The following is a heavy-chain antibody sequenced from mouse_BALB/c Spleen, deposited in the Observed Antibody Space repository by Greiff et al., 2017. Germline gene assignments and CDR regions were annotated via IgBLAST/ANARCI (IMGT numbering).Heavy chain of an antibody. Sequence: EVQRVESGGGLVKPGGSLKLSCAASGFTFSSYAMSWVRQSPEKRLEWVAEISSGGSYTYYPDTVTGRFTISRDNAKNTLYLEMSSLRSEDTAMYYCAIWSYAMDYWGQGTSVTVSS. V-gene: IGHV5-9-4*01. CDR1: GFTFSSYA. J-gene: IGHJ4*01. CDR3: AIWSYAMDY. CDR2: ISSGGSYT. D-gene: IGHD1-1*02.